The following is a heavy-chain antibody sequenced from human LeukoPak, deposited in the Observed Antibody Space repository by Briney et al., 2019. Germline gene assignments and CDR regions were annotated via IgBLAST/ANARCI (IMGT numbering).Heavy chain of an antibody. Sequence: GGSLRLSCAASGFTFSSYGMHWVRQAPGKGLEWVAVKSYDGSNKYYADSVKGRFTISRDNSKNTLYLQMNSLRAEDTAVYYCAKAQRGYSYGDDAFDIWGQGTMVTVSS. CDR1: GFTFSSYG. J-gene: IGHJ3*02. CDR3: AKAQRGYSYGDDAFDI. CDR2: KSYDGSNK. D-gene: IGHD5-18*01. V-gene: IGHV3-30*18.